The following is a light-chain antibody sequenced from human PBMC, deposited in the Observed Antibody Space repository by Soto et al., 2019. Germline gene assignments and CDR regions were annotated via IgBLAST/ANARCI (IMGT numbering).Light chain of an antibody. CDR2: KAS. Sequence: DIQMTQFPSTLSASVGDRVTITCRASESINTRLAWYQQKPGKAPKLLIYKASTLQGGVPSRFSGSGSGTEFTLTISSLQPDDFATYYCQQYNSYWTFGQGTKVDIK. CDR1: ESINTR. V-gene: IGKV1-5*03. CDR3: QQYNSYWT. J-gene: IGKJ1*01.